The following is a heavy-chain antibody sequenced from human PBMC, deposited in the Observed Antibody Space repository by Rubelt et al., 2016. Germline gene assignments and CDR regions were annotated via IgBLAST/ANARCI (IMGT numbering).Heavy chain of an antibody. CDR3: ARDLRALYLDY. CDR1: GDSVSGNIAA. D-gene: IGHD3-16*02. V-gene: IGHV6-1*01. Sequence: QVQLQQSGSGLLKPSQTLSLTCAISGDSVSGNIAAWNWIRQSPSRGLEWLGRTYHRSKWDKVYAACGESRIRSKADTSKKQCSLQLNAVAREDTAVYYCARDLRALYLDYWGQGTLVTVSA. CDR2: TYHRSKWDK. J-gene: IGHJ4*02.